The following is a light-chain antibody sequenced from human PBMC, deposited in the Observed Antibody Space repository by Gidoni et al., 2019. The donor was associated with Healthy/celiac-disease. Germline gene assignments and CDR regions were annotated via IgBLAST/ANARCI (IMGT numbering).Light chain of an antibody. J-gene: IGKJ3*01. CDR3: QQRSNWPGT. CDR2: DAS. CDR1: QSVSSY. Sequence: EIVLPQSPATLSLSPGERATLSCRASQSVSSYLAWYQQKPGQAPRLLIYDASNRATGIPARFSGSGSGTDFTLTISSLEPEDFAVYYCQQRSNWPGTFXPXTKVDIK. V-gene: IGKV3-11*01.